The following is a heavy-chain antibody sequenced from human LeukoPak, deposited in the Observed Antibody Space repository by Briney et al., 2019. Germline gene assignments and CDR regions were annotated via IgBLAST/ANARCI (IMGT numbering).Heavy chain of an antibody. CDR3: ARDLRWLQLLDY. Sequence: GGSLRLSCAASGFTFSSYWMSWVRQAPGKGLEWVAVISYDGSNKYYADSVKGRFTISRDNSKNTLYLQMNSLRAEDTAVYYCARDLRWLQLLDYWGQGTLVTVSS. J-gene: IGHJ4*02. V-gene: IGHV3-30*03. D-gene: IGHD5-24*01. CDR2: ISYDGSNK. CDR1: GFTFSSYW.